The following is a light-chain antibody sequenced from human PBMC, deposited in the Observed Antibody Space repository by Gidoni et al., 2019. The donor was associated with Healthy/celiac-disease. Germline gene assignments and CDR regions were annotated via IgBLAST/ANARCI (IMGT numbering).Light chain of an antibody. V-gene: IGKV1-39*01. CDR1: QRISSY. CDR2: AAS. Sequence: DIQMTQSPSSLSASVGDRVTITCRASQRISSYLNLYQQKPGTAPTLLFYAASSLQSGVPSRFSGSGSGTDFTLTISSLQPDDFATYYCQHSYSTPPTFGQGTKVEIK. J-gene: IGKJ1*01. CDR3: QHSYSTPPT.